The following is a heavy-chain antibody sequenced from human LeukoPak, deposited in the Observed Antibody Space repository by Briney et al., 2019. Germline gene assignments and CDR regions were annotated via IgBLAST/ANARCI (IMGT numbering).Heavy chain of an antibody. V-gene: IGHV4-30-4*01. CDR2: IYYSGST. D-gene: IGHD5-12*01. J-gene: IGHJ6*02. CDR3: ARFIVTTRYYYYYGMDV. CDR1: GGSISSGDYY. Sequence: SETLSLTCTVSGGSISSGDYYWSWIRQPPGKGLEWIGYIYYSGSTYYNPSLKSRVTISVDTSKNQFSLKLSSVTAADTAVYYCARFIVTTRYYYYYGMDVWGQGTTVTVSS.